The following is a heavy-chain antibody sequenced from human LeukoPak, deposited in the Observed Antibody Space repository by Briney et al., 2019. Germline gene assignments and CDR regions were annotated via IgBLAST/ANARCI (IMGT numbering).Heavy chain of an antibody. V-gene: IGHV1-8*01. CDR2: MNPNSGNT. CDR1: GYTFTSYD. Sequence: ASVKVSCKASGYTFTSYDINWVRQATGQGLGWMGWMNPNSGNTGYAQKFQGRVTMTRNTSISTAYMELSSLRSEDTAVYYCARGRFYGSGTHYWGQGTLVTVSS. J-gene: IGHJ4*02. CDR3: ARGRFYGSGTHY. D-gene: IGHD3-10*01.